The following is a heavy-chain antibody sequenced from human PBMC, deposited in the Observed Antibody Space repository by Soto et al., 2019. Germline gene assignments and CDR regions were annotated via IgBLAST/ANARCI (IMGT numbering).Heavy chain of an antibody. CDR3: ARVKLRFLEPTPDYYYYYGMDV. V-gene: IGHV1-69*13. CDR2: IIPIFGTA. CDR1: GGTFSSYA. J-gene: IGHJ6*02. D-gene: IGHD3-3*01. Sequence: ASVKVSCKASGGTFSSYAISWVRQAPGQGLEWMGGIIPIFGTANYAQKFQGRVTITADESTSTAYMELSSLRSEDTAVYYCARVKLRFLEPTPDYYYYYGMDVWGQGTTVTVSS.